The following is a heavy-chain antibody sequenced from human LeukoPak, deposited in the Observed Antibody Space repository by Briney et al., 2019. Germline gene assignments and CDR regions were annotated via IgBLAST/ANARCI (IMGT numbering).Heavy chain of an antibody. V-gene: IGHV3-64*02. J-gene: IGHJ6*02. Sequence: GGSLRLFCAASGFTFSNYAMHWVRQAPGEGLEYVSAISSNGGSTYYADSVKGRFTISRDNSKNTLFLQMGSLRVEDMAVYYCARGLRAYYYYGMDVWGQGTTVTVSS. CDR2: ISSNGGST. CDR1: GFTFSNYA. CDR3: ARGLRAYYYYGMDV. D-gene: IGHD3-3*01.